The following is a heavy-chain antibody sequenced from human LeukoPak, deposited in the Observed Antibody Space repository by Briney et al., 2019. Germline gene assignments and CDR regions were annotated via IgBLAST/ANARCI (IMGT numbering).Heavy chain of an antibody. J-gene: IGHJ4*02. Sequence: SETLSLTCSVSGASVNNGGYYWSWIRQPPGKGPELIGYIYYSGSTYYNPSLKSRVTISLDRSKNQFSLHLTSLTAADTAVYYCAKGGESSLPFDYWGQGTLVTVSS. D-gene: IGHD3-10*01. CDR2: IYYSGST. CDR3: AKGGESSLPFDY. CDR1: GASVNNGGYY. V-gene: IGHV4-30-2*01.